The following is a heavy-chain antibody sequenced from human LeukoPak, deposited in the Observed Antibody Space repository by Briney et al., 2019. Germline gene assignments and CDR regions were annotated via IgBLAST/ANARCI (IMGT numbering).Heavy chain of an antibody. D-gene: IGHD5-12*01. Sequence: GASVKVSCKASGHTFTNYAISWVRQAPGQGLERMGWISAYNGNTNYAQNLQGRVTMTRNTSISTAYMELSSLRSEDTAVYYCASAFSGYDQYYFDYWGQGTLVTVSS. J-gene: IGHJ4*02. V-gene: IGHV1-18*01. CDR1: GHTFTNYA. CDR3: ASAFSGYDQYYFDY. CDR2: ISAYNGNT.